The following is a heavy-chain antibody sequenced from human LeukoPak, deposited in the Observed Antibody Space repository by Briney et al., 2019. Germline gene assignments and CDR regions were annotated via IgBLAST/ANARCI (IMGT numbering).Heavy chain of an antibody. CDR2: IYYSGSS. J-gene: IGHJ4*02. D-gene: IGHD3-3*01. V-gene: IGHV4-59*02. Sequence: SETLSLTCTVSGGSVSSYYWNWVRQPPGKGLEWIGYIYYSGSSNYNPSLKSRVTVSVDTSRNQFSLKLSSVTAADTAMYYCARDLARGRSGLDYWGQGTLVTVSS. CDR1: GGSVSSYY. CDR3: ARDLARGRSGLDY.